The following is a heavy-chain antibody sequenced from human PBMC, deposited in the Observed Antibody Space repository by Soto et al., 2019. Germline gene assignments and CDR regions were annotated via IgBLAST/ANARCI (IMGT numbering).Heavy chain of an antibody. D-gene: IGHD2-21*02. Sequence: SETLSLTCTVSGGSSSSYYWSWIRQPPGKGLEWIGYIYYSGSTNYNPSLKSRVTISVDTSKNQFSLKLSSVTAADTAVYYCARNEYWGGDCYSSAIFDYWGQETLVTASS. CDR3: ARNEYWGGDCYSSAIFDY. CDR2: IYYSGST. J-gene: IGHJ4*02. CDR1: GGSSSSYY. V-gene: IGHV4-59*01.